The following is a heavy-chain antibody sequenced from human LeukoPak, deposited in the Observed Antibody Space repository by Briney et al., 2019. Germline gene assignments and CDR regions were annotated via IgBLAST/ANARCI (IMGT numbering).Heavy chain of an antibody. Sequence: PGGSLRLSCAASGFPFSSYEMNWVRQAPGKGLEWVSYISSSGSTIYYADSVKGRFTISRDNAKNSLYLQMNSLRAEDTAVYYCARDGYYDSSGIYDYWGQGTLVTVSS. CDR1: GFPFSSYE. J-gene: IGHJ4*02. V-gene: IGHV3-48*03. CDR3: ARDGYYDSSGIYDY. CDR2: ISSSGSTI. D-gene: IGHD3-22*01.